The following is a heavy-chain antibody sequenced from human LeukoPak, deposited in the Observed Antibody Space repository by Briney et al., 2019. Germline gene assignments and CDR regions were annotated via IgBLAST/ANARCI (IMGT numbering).Heavy chain of an antibody. V-gene: IGHV4-39*01. D-gene: IGHD3-22*01. J-gene: IGHJ4*02. Sequence: SETLSLTCTVSGGYISTSNYYWGWIRQPPGKCLEWIGNIYYSGSTYYNPSLKSRVSLSLDTSMNQFSLKVNSLTVADTAVYYCARFYYYDASRPLYWGQGTLVAVSS. CDR2: IYYSGST. CDR1: GGYISTSNYY. CDR3: ARFYYYDASRPLY.